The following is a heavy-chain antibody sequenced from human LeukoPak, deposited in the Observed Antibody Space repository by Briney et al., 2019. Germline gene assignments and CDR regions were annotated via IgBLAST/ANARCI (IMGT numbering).Heavy chain of an antibody. CDR3: ARVGYSSGWSHFDL. CDR1: GGSISSYY. J-gene: IGHJ2*01. CDR2: IYYSGST. D-gene: IGHD6-19*01. V-gene: IGHV4-59*01. Sequence: SETLSLTCTVSGGSISSYYWSWIRQPPGKGLEWIGYIYYSGSTKYNPSLKSRVSISVDTSKNQFSLKLSSVNAADTAVYYCARVGYSSGWSHFDLWGRGTLVTVS.